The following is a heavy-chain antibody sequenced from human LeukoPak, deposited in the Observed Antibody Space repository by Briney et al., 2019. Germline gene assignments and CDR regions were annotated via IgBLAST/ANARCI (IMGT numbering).Heavy chain of an antibody. V-gene: IGHV4-61*02. Sequence: SQTLSLICTVSGGSISSGSYYWSWIRQPAGKGLEWIGRIYTSGSTNYNPSLKSRVTISVDTSKNQFSLKLSSVTAADTAVYYCARESEQWPYYYYGMDVWGQGTTVTVSS. CDR2: IYTSGST. D-gene: IGHD6-19*01. CDR1: GGSISSGSYY. J-gene: IGHJ6*02. CDR3: ARESEQWPYYYYGMDV.